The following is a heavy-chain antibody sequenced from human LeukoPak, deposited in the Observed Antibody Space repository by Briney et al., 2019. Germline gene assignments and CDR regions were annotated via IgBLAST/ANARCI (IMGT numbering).Heavy chain of an antibody. CDR2: ISHDEIEK. CDR3: ARQSHCGGDCFWGDFDC. J-gene: IGHJ4*02. CDR1: RFTFKNYA. D-gene: IGHD2-21*02. V-gene: IGHV3-30-3*01. Sequence: GGSLRLSCLASRFTFKNYAMHWVRQAPGKGLEWVALISHDEIEKRYADSVRGRLSTSRDNSENTLYLQMNSLRPDDTAVYYCARQSHCGGDCFWGDFDCWGQGALVTVSS.